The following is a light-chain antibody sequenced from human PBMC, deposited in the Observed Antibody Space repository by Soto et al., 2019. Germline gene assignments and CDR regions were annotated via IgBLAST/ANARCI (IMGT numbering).Light chain of an antibody. CDR2: EVS. CDR1: SSDVGGYNY. V-gene: IGLV2-14*01. CDR3: SSYTSSSTHVV. Sequence: QSVLTQPASVSGSPGQSITISCTGTSSDVGGYNYVSWYQQHPGKAPKLMIYEVSSFSGSKSGNTASLTISGLQAEDEADYYCSSYTSSSTHVVFGGGTKVTVL. J-gene: IGLJ2*01.